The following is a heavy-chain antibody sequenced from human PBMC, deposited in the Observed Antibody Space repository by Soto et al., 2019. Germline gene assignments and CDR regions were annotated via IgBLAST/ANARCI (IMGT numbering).Heavy chain of an antibody. J-gene: IGHJ6*03. CDR1: GFTFSNFA. Sequence: GGSLRLSCAASGFTFSNFAMSWVLHAPGKGLEWVSEITGSTGTTYYADSVRGRFIISRDNSQNTLHLQMNSLRPEDTAVYYCAKDTSSSPYYMDVWGKGTTVTVSS. V-gene: IGHV3-23*01. D-gene: IGHD2-2*01. CDR3: AKDTSSSPYYMDV. CDR2: ITGSTGTT.